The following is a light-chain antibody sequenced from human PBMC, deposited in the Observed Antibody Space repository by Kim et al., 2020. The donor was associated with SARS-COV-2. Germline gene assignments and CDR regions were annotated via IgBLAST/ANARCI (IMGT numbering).Light chain of an antibody. CDR1: SGSIASNY. J-gene: IGLJ3*02. CDR3: QSYDSSNPWV. Sequence: NFMLTQPRSVSASPGKTITISCTRSSGSIASNYVQWYQQRPGSAPTTVIYEDDQRPSGVPNRFSGSIDRSSNSASLTISGLQTEDEADYYCQSYDSSNPWVFGGGTQLTVL. CDR2: EDD. V-gene: IGLV6-57*03.